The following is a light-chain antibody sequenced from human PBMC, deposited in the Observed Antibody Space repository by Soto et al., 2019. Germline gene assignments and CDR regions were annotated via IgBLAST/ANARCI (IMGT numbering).Light chain of an antibody. V-gene: IGLV1-44*01. J-gene: IGLJ3*02. Sequence: QSVLTQPPSASGTPGQRVTISCSGSSSNIGSNTVNWYHQLPGTAPKLLIYRSDQRPSGVPDRFSVSKSGTSASLAISGLQSEDEADYYCAAWDDSLNGGVFGGGTKVTVL. CDR3: AAWDDSLNGGV. CDR1: SSNIGSNT. CDR2: RSD.